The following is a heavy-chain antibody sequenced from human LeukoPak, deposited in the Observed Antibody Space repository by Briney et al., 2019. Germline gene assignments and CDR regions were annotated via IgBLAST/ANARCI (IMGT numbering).Heavy chain of an antibody. CDR1: TXXXYG. J-gene: IGHJ4*02. CDR2: ISWNGGRT. CDR3: ARDPTELGATHDY. V-gene: IGHV3-20*03. Sequence: TXXXYGMSXVRQAPGKGGEWGSGISWNGGRTVYAESVKGGFTISRENAKKSLYMQMNTLRAEDTALYYCARDPTELGATHDYWGQGTLVTLSS. D-gene: IGHD1-26*01.